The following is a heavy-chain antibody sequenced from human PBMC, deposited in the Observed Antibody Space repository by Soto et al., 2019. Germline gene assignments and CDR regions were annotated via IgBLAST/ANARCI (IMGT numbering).Heavy chain of an antibody. V-gene: IGHV4-34*01. J-gene: IGHJ4*02. CDR1: GGSFRGYY. CDR3: AGSRYGSGRPNFDY. Sequence: SETLSLTCAVYGGSFRGYYWSWIRQPPGKGLEWIGEINHSGSTNYNPSLKSRVTISVDTSKNQFSLKLSSVTAADTAVYYCAGSRYGSGRPNFDYWGQGTLVTVSS. CDR2: INHSGST. D-gene: IGHD3-10*01.